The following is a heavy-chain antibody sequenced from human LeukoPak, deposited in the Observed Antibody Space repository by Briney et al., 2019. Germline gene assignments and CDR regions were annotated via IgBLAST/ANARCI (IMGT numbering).Heavy chain of an antibody. CDR2: IGAYNGNT. D-gene: IGHD3-10*01. V-gene: IGHV1-18*01. CDR1: GYTFTSYG. J-gene: IGHJ4*02. Sequence: GASVKVSCKASGYTFTSYGISWVRQAPGQGLEWMGWIGAYNGNTNYAQKLQGRVTMTTDTSTSTAYMELRSLRSDDTAVYYCARVYYYGSGSYYRGSFDYWGQGTLVTVSS. CDR3: ARVYYYGSGSYYRGSFDY.